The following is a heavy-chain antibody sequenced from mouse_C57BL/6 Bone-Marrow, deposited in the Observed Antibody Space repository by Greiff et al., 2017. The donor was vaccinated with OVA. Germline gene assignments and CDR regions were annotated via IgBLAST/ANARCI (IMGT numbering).Heavy chain of an antibody. CDR2: IDPENGDT. CDR3: TLGSNYPFAY. J-gene: IGHJ3*01. CDR1: GFNIKDDY. D-gene: IGHD2-5*01. Sequence: VHVKQSGAELVRPGASVKLSCTASGFNIKDDYMHWVKQRPEQGLEWIGWIDPENGDTEYASKFQGKATITADTSSNTAYLQLSSLTSEDTAVYYCTLGSNYPFAYWGQGTLVTVSA. V-gene: IGHV14-4*01.